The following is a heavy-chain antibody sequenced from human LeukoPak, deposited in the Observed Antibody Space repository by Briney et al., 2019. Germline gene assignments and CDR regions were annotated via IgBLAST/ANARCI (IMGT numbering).Heavy chain of an antibody. CDR1: GYTFSTTH. CDR3: ARDLVGGWTIDY. D-gene: IGHD6-19*01. J-gene: IGHJ4*02. Sequence: ASVKVSCKASGYTFSTTHMHWVRQAPGQGLEWMGIIHPSGSDTRSAQKFQGRVTLTSDTSTSTVYMKLSSLTSEDTAVYYCARDLVGGWTIDYWGQGTLVTVSS. V-gene: IGHV1-46*01. CDR2: IHPSGSDT.